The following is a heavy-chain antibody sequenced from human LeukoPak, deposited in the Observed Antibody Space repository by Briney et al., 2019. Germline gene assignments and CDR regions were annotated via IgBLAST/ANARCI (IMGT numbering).Heavy chain of an antibody. V-gene: IGHV3-48*03. D-gene: IGHD6-13*01. CDR1: GFTFSSYE. CDR2: ISSSGSTI. J-gene: IGHJ1*01. Sequence: PAGGSLRLSCAASGFTFSSYEMGWVRQVPGKGLEWILYISSSGSTIYFADSVKGRFTISRDNAKNSLYLQMNSLRAEDTAVYYCARPSRPYRSSEYFQHWGQGTLVIVSS. CDR3: ARPSRPYRSSEYFQH.